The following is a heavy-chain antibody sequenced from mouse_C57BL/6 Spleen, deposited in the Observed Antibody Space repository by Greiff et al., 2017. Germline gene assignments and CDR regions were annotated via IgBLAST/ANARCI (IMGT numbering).Heavy chain of an antibody. CDR3: TSYYDYDEGAWFDY. CDR1: GYTFTSYW. J-gene: IGHJ3*01. Sequence: VQLQQSETVLARPGASVKMSCKTSGYTFTSYWMHWVKQGPGQGLEWIGAIHPGNSATSYNQTFTGKAKETAFTYGSSAYMELSSPTNEDSAVYYCTSYYDYDEGAWFDYWGQGTLVTVSA. D-gene: IGHD2-4*01. V-gene: IGHV1-5*01. CDR2: IHPGNSAT.